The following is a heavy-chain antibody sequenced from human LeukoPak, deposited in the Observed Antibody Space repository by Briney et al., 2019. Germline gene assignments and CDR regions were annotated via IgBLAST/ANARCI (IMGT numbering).Heavy chain of an antibody. Sequence: GSLRLSCAASGFTFSSYAMHWVRQAPGKGLEWVAVISYDGSNKYYADSVKGRFTISRDNSKNTVYLQMNKLRAEDTAVYYCARATASRFDYWGQGTLVTVSS. D-gene: IGHD4-17*01. CDR1: GFTFSSYA. V-gene: IGHV3-30*14. J-gene: IGHJ4*02. CDR3: ARATASRFDY. CDR2: ISYDGSNK.